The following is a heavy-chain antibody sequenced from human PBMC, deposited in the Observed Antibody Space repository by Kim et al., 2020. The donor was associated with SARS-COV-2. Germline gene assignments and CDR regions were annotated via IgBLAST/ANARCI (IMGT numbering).Heavy chain of an antibody. CDR2: ISGDGGST. J-gene: IGHJ5*02. CDR1: GFTFDDYA. CDR3: AKEGASTSYYDSSGYYYNPNWFDP. D-gene: IGHD3-22*01. Sequence: GGSLRLSCAASGFTFDDYAMHWVRQAPGKGLEWVSLISGDGGSTYYADSVKGRFTISRHNSKNSLYLQMNSLRTEDTALYYCAKEGASTSYYDSSGYYYNPNWFDPWGQGTLVTVSS. V-gene: IGHV3-43*02.